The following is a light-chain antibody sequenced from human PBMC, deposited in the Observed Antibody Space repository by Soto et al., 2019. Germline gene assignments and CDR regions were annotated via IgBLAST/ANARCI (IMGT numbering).Light chain of an antibody. CDR1: QSLGNY. Sequence: TQSPSTLSFSVGDRVTLSCRASQSLGNYVKWYQQKSGQAPKLLIYGATTRETGIPARFSGSGSGTEFTLSISSLQPEDFAAYYCQQYNTSPAITFGGGTKVDIK. V-gene: IGKV3-15*01. J-gene: IGKJ4*01. CDR3: QQYNTSPAIT. CDR2: GAT.